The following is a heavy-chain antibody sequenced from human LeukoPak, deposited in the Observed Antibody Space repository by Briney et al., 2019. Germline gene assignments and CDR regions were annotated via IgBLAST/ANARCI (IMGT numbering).Heavy chain of an antibody. V-gene: IGHV3-66*01. D-gene: IGHD4-17*01. CDR1: VFTVSSDY. J-gene: IGHJ4*02. Sequence: GGSLRLSCGGSVFTVSSDYMSWVRQAPGRGLEWVSIIYSDGSTYYANSVKGRFTISRYSSKNTLYLQMNSLRADDTAIYYCARDSGFSDYAYWGQGTLVTVSS. CDR3: ARDSGFSDYAY. CDR2: IYSDGST.